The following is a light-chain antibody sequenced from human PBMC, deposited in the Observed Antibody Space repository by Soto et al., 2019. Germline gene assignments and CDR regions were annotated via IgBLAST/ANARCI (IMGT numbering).Light chain of an antibody. CDR1: QSVSSN. Sequence: ELVMTQSPATLSVSPWERVTLSCRASQSVSSNLAWYQQKPGQAPRLLIYGASTRATGIPIRFSGSGSGTEFTLTISSLQSEDFAVYYCQQYNNWPRAFGQGTKVDIK. V-gene: IGKV3-15*01. CDR3: QQYNNWPRA. CDR2: GAS. J-gene: IGKJ1*01.